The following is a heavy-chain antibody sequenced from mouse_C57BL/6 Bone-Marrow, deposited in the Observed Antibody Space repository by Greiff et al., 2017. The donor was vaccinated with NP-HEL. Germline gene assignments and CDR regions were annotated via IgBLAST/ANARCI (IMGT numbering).Heavy chain of an antibody. CDR1: GYAFSSSW. Sequence: QVQLKESGPELVKPGASVKISCKASGYAFSSSWMNWVKQRPGKGLEWIGRIYPGDGDTNYNGKFKGKATLTADKSSSTAYMQLSSLTSEDSAVYVCARKRRIMGGKGAMDYWGQGTSVTVSS. CDR3: ARKRRIMGGKGAMDY. V-gene: IGHV1-82*01. J-gene: IGHJ4*01. D-gene: IGHD1-1*02. CDR2: IYPGDGDT.